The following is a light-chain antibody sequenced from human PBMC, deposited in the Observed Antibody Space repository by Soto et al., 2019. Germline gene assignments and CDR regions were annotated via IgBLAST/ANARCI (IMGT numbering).Light chain of an antibody. CDR2: AAS. Sequence: ETVMTQSPVTLSVSPGDTATLSCRASQRVSSHLAWYQQKPGQAPRLLIYAASTRATGIPVRFSGSGSETEFTLTIRSLQSEDSALYYCHQYNNWPWTFGQGTKVVIK. CDR3: HQYNNWPWT. V-gene: IGKV3-15*01. J-gene: IGKJ1*01. CDR1: QRVSSH.